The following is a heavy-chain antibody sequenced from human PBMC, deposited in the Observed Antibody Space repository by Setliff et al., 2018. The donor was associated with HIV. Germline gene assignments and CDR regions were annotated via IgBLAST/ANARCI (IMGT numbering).Heavy chain of an antibody. CDR2: SHYSGSA. V-gene: IGHV4-59*11. Sequence: TSETLSLTCIVSGGSIGSHYWSWIRQPPGKGLEWIAYSHYSGSADYNPSLKSRVTISIDTSKSQLSLKLTSVTAADTAVYYCAREQGRSYYDSSGFDYWGPGTLVTVSS. CDR1: GGSIGSHY. D-gene: IGHD3-22*01. CDR3: AREQGRSYYDSSGFDY. J-gene: IGHJ4*02.